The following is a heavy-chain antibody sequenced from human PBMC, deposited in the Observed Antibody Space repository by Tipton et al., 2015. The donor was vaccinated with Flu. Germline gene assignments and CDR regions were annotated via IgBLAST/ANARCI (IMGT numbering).Heavy chain of an antibody. CDR2: INWSGGTR. CDR3: VRGEYSNGSRGYFKN. J-gene: IGHJ4*02. CDR1: GFTFGDYG. V-gene: IGHV3-20*04. D-gene: IGHD6-19*01. Sequence: GSLRLSCTASGFTFGDYGMSWVRQAPGKGLEWVSSINWSGGTRGHADSVKGRFTISRDNAGNSLYLQMNSLRAEDTAFYYCVRGEYSNGSRGYFKNWGQGTLVTVSS.